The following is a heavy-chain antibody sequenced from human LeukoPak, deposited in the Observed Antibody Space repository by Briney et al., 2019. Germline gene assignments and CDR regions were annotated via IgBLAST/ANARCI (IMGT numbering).Heavy chain of an antibody. Sequence: SETLSLTCTVSGGSISSYYWSWIRQPPGKGLEWIGYIYYSGSTNYNPSLKSRVTISVDTSKSQFSLKLSSVTAADTAVYYCARAGGSGSYYEREYYFDYWGQGTLVTVSS. J-gene: IGHJ4*02. CDR3: ARAGGSGSYYEREYYFDY. V-gene: IGHV4-59*01. CDR2: IYYSGST. CDR1: GGSISSYY. D-gene: IGHD3-10*01.